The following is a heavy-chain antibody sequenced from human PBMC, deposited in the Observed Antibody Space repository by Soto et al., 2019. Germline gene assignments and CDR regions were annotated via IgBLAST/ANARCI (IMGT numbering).Heavy chain of an antibody. J-gene: IGHJ6*02. CDR3: ARDGEHSSSWYPVLAGPGNYGMDV. CDR2: IYYSGST. D-gene: IGHD6-13*01. Sequence: SETLSLTCTVSGGSVSSGSYYWSWIRQPPGKGLEWIGYIYYSGSTNYNPSLKSRVTISVDTSKNQFSLKLSSVTAADTAVYYCARDGEHSSSWYPVLAGPGNYGMDVWGQGTTVTVSS. CDR1: GGSVSSGSYY. V-gene: IGHV4-61*01.